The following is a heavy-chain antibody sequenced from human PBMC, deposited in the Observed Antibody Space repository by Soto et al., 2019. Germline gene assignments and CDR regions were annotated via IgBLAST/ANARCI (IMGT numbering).Heavy chain of an antibody. CDR1: GYSFTGYH. J-gene: IGHJ6*02. V-gene: IGHV1-2*02. CDR2: IEPISGFT. Sequence: ASVKVSCKASGYSFTGYHIHWVRQAPGQGLEWMGWIEPISGFTRYAQKFQGRVAMPRDTAISTAYMELRGLRSDETAVYYCARFPRDHGILTGPTGYYYGMDVWGQGTTVTVSS. CDR3: ARFPRDHGILTGPTGYYYGMDV. D-gene: IGHD3-9*01.